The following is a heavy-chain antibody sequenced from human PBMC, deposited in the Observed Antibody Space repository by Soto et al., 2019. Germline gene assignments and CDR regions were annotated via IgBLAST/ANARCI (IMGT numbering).Heavy chain of an antibody. V-gene: IGHV4-30-4*01. D-gene: IGHD3-22*01. CDR1: GGSISSGDYY. J-gene: IGHJ2*01. CDR3: ASGMIVVTGPYWYFDL. Sequence: QVQLQESGPGLVKPSQTLSLTCTVSGGSISSGDYYWSWIRQPPGKGLEWIGYIYYSGSTYYNPSHKSRVTISVDTSKNQFALKLSSVTAADTAVYYCASGMIVVTGPYWYFDLWGRGTLVTVSS. CDR2: IYYSGST.